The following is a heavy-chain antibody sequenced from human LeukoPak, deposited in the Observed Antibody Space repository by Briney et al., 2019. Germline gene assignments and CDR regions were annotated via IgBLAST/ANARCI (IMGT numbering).Heavy chain of an antibody. D-gene: IGHD4-17*01. CDR2: IKQDGSEK. Sequence: PGGSLRLSCAASGFTFGSYWMSWVRQAPGKGLEWVANIKQDGSEKYYVDSVKGRFTISRDNAKNSLYLQMSSLRAEDTAVYYCAPRPGEYYFDYWGQGTLVTVSS. CDR3: APRPGEYYFDY. CDR1: GFTFGSYW. V-gene: IGHV3-7*02. J-gene: IGHJ4*02.